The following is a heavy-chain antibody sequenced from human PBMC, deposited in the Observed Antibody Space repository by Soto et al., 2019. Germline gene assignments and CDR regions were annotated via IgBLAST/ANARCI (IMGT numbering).Heavy chain of an antibody. V-gene: IGHV1-3*01. CDR3: ARGEGGIMITFGGVIVH. J-gene: IGHJ4*02. CDR2: INAGNGNT. CDR1: GYTFTSYA. Sequence: QVQLVQSGAEVKKPGASVKVSCKASGYTFTSYAMHWVRQAPGQRLEWMGWINAGNGNTKYSQKFQGRVTITRDTSASTAYMELSSLRSEDTAVYYCARGEGGIMITFGGVIVHWGQGTLVTVSS. D-gene: IGHD3-16*02.